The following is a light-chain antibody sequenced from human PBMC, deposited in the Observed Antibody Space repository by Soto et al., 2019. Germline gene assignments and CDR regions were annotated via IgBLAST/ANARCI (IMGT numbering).Light chain of an antibody. CDR1: QSVSNN. V-gene: IGKV3-15*01. CDR3: QQYSDWPPWT. J-gene: IGKJ1*01. Sequence: EIVMTQSPATLSVSPGEWATLSCRASQSVSNNLAWYQQKPGQAPRLLMYGASTRATGVPARFSGSGSGPEFTLTISSLQSEDFAVYYCQQYSDWPPWTFGQGTKVEIK. CDR2: GAS.